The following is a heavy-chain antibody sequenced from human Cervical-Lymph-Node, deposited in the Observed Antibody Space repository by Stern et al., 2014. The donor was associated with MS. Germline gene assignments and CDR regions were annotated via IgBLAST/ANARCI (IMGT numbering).Heavy chain of an antibody. D-gene: IGHD6-6*01. Sequence: VKLLESGGGVVQPGRTLRLYCAATGFTFSSYGMHWVRQTPGKGLEWVAVIWYDGSNAYYEASVKCRFNISRENSEHTLNMHMNSLRAEDTAVYYCARGDSSSPLEYWGQGTLVTVSS. J-gene: IGHJ4*02. V-gene: IGHV3-33*01. CDR2: IWYDGSNA. CDR1: GFTFSSYG. CDR3: ARGDSSSPLEY.